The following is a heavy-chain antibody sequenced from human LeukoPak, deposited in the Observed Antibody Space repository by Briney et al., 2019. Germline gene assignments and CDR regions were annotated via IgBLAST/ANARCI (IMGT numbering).Heavy chain of an antibody. J-gene: IGHJ4*02. V-gene: IGHV3-7*01. Sequence: PGGSLRLSCAASGFTFSSYWMSWVRQAPGKGLEWVANIKQDGSEKYYVDSVKGRFTISRDNAKNSLYLQMNSLRAEDTAVYYCASATSYSSSWYDEGVYFDYWGQGTLVTVSS. CDR3: ASATSYSSSWYDEGVYFDY. CDR2: IKQDGSEK. CDR1: GFTFSSYW. D-gene: IGHD6-13*01.